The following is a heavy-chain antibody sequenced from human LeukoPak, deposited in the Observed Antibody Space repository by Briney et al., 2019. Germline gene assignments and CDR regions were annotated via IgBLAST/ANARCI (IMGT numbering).Heavy chain of an antibody. CDR3: AELGITMIGGV. CDR2: ISSSSIYR. Sequence: GGSLRLSCAASGFTFSAYSMNWVRQAPGKGLEWVSSISSSSIYRYYGDSVKGRFTISRDNAKNSLYLQMNSLRAEDTAVYYCAELGITMIGGVWGKGTTVTISS. J-gene: IGHJ6*04. D-gene: IGHD3-10*02. CDR1: GFTFSAYS. V-gene: IGHV3-21*01.